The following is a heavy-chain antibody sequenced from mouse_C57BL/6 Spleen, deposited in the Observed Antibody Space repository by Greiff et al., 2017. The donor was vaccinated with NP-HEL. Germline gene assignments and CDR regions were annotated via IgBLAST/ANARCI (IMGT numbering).Heavy chain of an antibody. Sequence: VQLQQSGAELVKPGASVKISCKASGYAFSSYWMNWVKQRPGKGLEWIGQIYPGDGDTNYNGKFKGKATLTADKSSSTAYIQLSSLTSEDSAVYFCARRTTVGDYFDYWGQGTTLTVSS. J-gene: IGHJ2*01. CDR3: ARRTTVGDYFDY. D-gene: IGHD1-1*01. CDR1: GYAFSSYW. CDR2: IYPGDGDT. V-gene: IGHV1-80*01.